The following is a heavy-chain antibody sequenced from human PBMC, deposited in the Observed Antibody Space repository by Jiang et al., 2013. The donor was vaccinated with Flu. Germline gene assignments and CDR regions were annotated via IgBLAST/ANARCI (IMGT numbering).Heavy chain of an antibody. V-gene: IGHV6-1*01. J-gene: IGHJ3*02. CDR1: GDSVSTNNVA. CDR2: TYYRSKWSN. CDR3: ARVLDSGSWYNTFDI. Sequence: SQTLSLTCAISGDSVSTNNVAWVWVRQSPSRGLEWLGRTYYRSKWSNDYALSVKSRITINPDTSKNQFSLQLNSVTPEDTAVYYCARVLDSGSWYNTFDIWGRGTMVTVS. D-gene: IGHD6-13*01.